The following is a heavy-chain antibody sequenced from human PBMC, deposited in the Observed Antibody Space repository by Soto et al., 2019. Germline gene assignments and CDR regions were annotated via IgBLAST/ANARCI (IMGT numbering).Heavy chain of an antibody. V-gene: IGHV2-26*01. D-gene: IGHD7-27*01. J-gene: IGHJ6*02. CDR3: ARIWGPYYYYGMDV. CDR2: IFSNDEK. CDR1: GFSLSNARMG. Sequence: QVTLKESGPVLVKPTETLMLTCTVSGFSLSNARMGVSWIRQPPGKALEWLAHIFSNDEKSYSTSLKSRLTISKDTSKSQVVLTMTNMDPVDTATYYCARIWGPYYYYGMDVWGQGTMVTVSS.